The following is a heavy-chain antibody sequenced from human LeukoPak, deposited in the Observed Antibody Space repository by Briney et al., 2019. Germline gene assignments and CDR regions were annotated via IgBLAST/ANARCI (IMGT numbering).Heavy chain of an antibody. CDR1: RGSISSSSYY. D-gene: IGHD2-21*02. V-gene: IGHV4-39*07. J-gene: IGHJ5*02. CDR3: ARGGSYCGGDCYHPLKYNWFDP. CDR2: IYYSGST. Sequence: SETLSLTCTVSRGSISSSSYYWGWIRQPPGKGLEWIGSIYYSGSTYYNPSLQSRVTISVDTSKNQFSLKLSSVTAADTAVYYCARGGSYCGGDCYHPLKYNWFDPWGQGTLVTVSS.